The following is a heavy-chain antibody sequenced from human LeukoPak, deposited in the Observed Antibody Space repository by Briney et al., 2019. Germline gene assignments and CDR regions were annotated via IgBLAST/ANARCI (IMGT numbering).Heavy chain of an antibody. J-gene: IGHJ5*02. CDR1: GGSISSYY. Sequence: KPSETLSLTCTVSGGSISSYYWSWIRQPPGKGLEWIGYIYYSGSTNYSPSLKSRVTISVDTSKNQFSLKLSSVTAADTAVYYCARDLSYYYDSSGYNWFDPWGQGTLVTVSS. CDR3: ARDLSYYYDSSGYNWFDP. D-gene: IGHD3-22*01. V-gene: IGHV4-59*01. CDR2: IYYSGST.